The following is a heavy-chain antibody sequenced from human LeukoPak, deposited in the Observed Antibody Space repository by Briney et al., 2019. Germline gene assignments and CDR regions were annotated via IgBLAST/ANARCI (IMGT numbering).Heavy chain of an antibody. J-gene: IGHJ4*02. D-gene: IGHD3-22*01. CDR1: GFTFSSYW. CDR2: IKAESDRATT. Sequence: GGSLRLSCAASGFTFSSYWMSWVRQAPGKGLEWVGRIKAESDRATTDYAAPVKDRFTISRDDSRNTMYLQMNSLKTEDTAVYYCTTSRVLSGYSYSWGQGTLVTVSS. V-gene: IGHV3-15*01. CDR3: TTSRVLSGYSYS.